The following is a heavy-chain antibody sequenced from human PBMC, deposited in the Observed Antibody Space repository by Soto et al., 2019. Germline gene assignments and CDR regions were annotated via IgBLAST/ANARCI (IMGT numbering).Heavy chain of an antibody. CDR1: GGSISSYY. D-gene: IGHD3-9*01. Sequence: QVQLQESGPGLVKPSETLSLTCTVSGGSISSYYWSWIRQPAGKGLEWIGRVYSSGSTNFNPSLKSRVTMSVDTSKNQFSLKLSSVTAADTAVYFCARGLRYFDWSWVYWGQGTLVTVSS. CDR2: VYSSGST. CDR3: ARGLRYFDWSWVY. V-gene: IGHV4-4*07. J-gene: IGHJ4*02.